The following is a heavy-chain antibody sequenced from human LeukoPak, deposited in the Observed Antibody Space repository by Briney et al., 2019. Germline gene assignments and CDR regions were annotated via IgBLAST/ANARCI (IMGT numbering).Heavy chain of an antibody. V-gene: IGHV3-30*02. CDR1: GFTFGNYG. D-gene: IGHD1-26*01. J-gene: IGHJ4*02. CDR2: IQYDGSDK. CDR3: SGSYSY. Sequence: GGSLRLSCAASGFTFGNYGMHWVRQAPGKGLEWVAFIQYDGSDKYYADSVKGRFTISRDNSKNTLYLQMNSLRPEDTAVYFCSGSYSYWGQGTLVTVSS.